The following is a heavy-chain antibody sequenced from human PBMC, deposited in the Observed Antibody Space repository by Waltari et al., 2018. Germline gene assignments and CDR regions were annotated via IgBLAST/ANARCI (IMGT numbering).Heavy chain of an antibody. Sequence: QVQLQESGPGLVKPSETLSLTCTVSGGSISSHYWSWIRQPPGKGLEWIGYIYYSGSTNYTPALKSRVTISVDTSKNQFSLKLSSVTAADTAVYYCARECGGGSCSGYYYYGMDVWGQGTTVTVSS. V-gene: IGHV4-59*11. CDR2: IYYSGST. CDR1: GGSISSHY. J-gene: IGHJ6*02. CDR3: ARECGGGSCSGYYYYGMDV. D-gene: IGHD2-15*01.